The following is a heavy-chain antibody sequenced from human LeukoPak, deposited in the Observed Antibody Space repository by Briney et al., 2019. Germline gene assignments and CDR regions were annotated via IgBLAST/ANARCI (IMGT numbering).Heavy chain of an antibody. CDR1: GYTFTSYG. V-gene: IGHV1-18*01. D-gene: IGHD3-10*01. CDR2: ISAYNGNT. Sequence: ASVKVSCKASGYTFTSYGISWVRQAPGQGLEWMGWISAYNGNTNYAQKLQGRVTMTTDTSTSTAHMELRSLRSDDTAVYYCARGRLWFGEGGFDPWGQGTLVTVSS. CDR3: ARGRLWFGEGGFDP. J-gene: IGHJ5*02.